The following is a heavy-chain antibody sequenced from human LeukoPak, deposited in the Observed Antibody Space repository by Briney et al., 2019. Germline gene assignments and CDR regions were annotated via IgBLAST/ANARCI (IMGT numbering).Heavy chain of an antibody. CDR1: GFTFRSYA. CDR2: ISGSGDST. J-gene: IGHJ4*02. CDR3: AKHGYCSGISCFFDF. Sequence: GGSLRLSCAASGFTFRSYAMHWVRQAPGKGLEWVSTISGSGDSTFYTDSVRGRFTISRDSSKNTLYLQMNSLRAEDTALYYCAKHGYCSGISCFFDFWGQGTLVTVSS. V-gene: IGHV3-23*01. D-gene: IGHD2-2*03.